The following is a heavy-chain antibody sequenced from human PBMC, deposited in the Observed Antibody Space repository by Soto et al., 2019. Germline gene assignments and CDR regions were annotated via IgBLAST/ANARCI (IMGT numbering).Heavy chain of an antibody. V-gene: IGHV3-33*01. CDR3: ARDSGLSVVPAAIDY. D-gene: IGHD2-2*01. CDR1: GFTFSSYG. J-gene: IGHJ4*02. CDR2: IWYDGSNK. Sequence: QVQVVESGGGVVQPGRSLRLSCAASGFTFSSYGMHWVRQAPGKGLEWVAVIWYDGSNKYYADSVKGRFTISRDNSKNTLYLQMNSLRAEDTAVYYCARDSGLSVVPAAIDYWGQGTLVTVSS.